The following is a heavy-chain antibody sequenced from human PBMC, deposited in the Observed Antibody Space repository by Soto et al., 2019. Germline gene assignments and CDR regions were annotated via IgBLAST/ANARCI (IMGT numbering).Heavy chain of an antibody. D-gene: IGHD3-10*01. CDR2: INPNSGGT. CDR3: ARDYGPTGTYYYYYGMDV. CDR1: GYTFTGYY. V-gene: IGHV1-2*04. J-gene: IGHJ6*02. Sequence: GASVKVSCKASGYTFTGYYMHWVRQAPGQGLEWMGWINPNSGGTNYAQKFQGWVTMTRDTSISTAYMELSRLRSDDTAVYYCARDYGPTGTYYYYYGMDVWGQGTTVTVSS.